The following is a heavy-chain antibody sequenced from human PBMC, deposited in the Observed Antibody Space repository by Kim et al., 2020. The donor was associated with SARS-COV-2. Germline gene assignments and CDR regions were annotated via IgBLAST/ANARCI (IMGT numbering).Heavy chain of an antibody. D-gene: IGHD3-3*01. V-gene: IGHV4-59*08. CDR3: ARHWSRAFDI. Sequence: SETLSLTCIVSGGSISSYYWSWIRQSPGKGLEWIGYIHYSGSTNYNPSLKSRVTISVDTSKNQFSLNLISVTAADTAIYYCARHWSRAFDIWGQGTMVTVSS. CDR1: GGSISSYY. CDR2: IHYSGST. J-gene: IGHJ3*02.